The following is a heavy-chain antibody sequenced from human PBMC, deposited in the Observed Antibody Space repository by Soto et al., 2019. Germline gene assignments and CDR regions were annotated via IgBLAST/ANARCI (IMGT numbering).Heavy chain of an antibody. CDR2: ISYDGSNK. CDR1: GFTFSSYA. D-gene: IGHD6-6*01. J-gene: IGHJ4*01. Sequence: GGSLRLSCAASGFTFSSYAMHWVRQAPGKGLEWVAVISYDGSNKYYADSVKGRFTISRDNSKNTLYLQMNSLRAEDTAVYYCARQEYSSSWNADPFDYWGHGTLVTVSS. V-gene: IGHV3-30-3*01. CDR3: ARQEYSSSWNADPFDY.